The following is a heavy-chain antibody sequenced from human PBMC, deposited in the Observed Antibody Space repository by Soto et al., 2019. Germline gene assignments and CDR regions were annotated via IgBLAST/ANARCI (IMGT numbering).Heavy chain of an antibody. J-gene: IGHJ6*02. CDR2: IYHSGST. V-gene: IGHV4-4*02. CDR3: ARQREVCNGVRSKYGMDV. CDR1: GGSISSSNW. Sequence: SETLSLTCAVSGGSISSSNWWSRIRPPPGKGLEWIGEIYHSGSTNYNPSLKSRVTISVDKSKNQFSLKLSSVTAADTAVYYCARQREVCNGVRSKYGMDVWGQATTVTVSS. D-gene: IGHD2-8*01.